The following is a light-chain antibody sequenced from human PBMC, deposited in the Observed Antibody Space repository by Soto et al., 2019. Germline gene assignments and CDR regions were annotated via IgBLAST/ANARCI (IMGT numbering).Light chain of an antibody. CDR1: QSVSSN. CDR3: QQYNNWPQT. CDR2: GAS. J-gene: IGKJ2*01. V-gene: IGKV3-15*01. Sequence: EIVMTQSPATLSVSPGERATLSCRASQSVSSNLAWYQQKPGQAPRLLIYGASTRATGIPARFSGSGSGTEFPLTISILQSEDFAFYYWQQYNNWPQTFGQGTKLEIK.